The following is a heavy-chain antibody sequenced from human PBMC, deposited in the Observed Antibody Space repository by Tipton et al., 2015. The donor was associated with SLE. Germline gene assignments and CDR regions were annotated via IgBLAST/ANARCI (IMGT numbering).Heavy chain of an antibody. J-gene: IGHJ4*02. D-gene: IGHD6-13*01. Sequence: QVQLVQSGGRVVQPGGSLRLSCAASGFMFSEYGMHWVRQAPGKGLEWVAFIRYDGSTKYYADSVKGRFTISRDKSNNTLYLQMNSLRAEDTAVYYCGKDQRGIAAAGTDYWGQGTLVTVSS. V-gene: IGHV3-30*02. CDR1: GFMFSEYG. CDR2: IRYDGSTK. CDR3: GKDQRGIAAAGTDY.